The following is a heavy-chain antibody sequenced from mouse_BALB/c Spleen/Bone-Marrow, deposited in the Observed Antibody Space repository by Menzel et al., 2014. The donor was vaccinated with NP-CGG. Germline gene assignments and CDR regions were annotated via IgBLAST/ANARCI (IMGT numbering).Heavy chain of an antibody. CDR3: AREGNYFDY. CDR2: IGGDGIT. J-gene: IGHJ2*01. CDR1: GFSLTVYG. V-gene: IGHV2-6-7*01. Sequence: VKVVESGPGLEAPSQSLSIACTVSGFSLTVYGVNWVRQPPGKGVEWLGMIGGDGITDYSSALKSRLRISKDDSKIQVFLKMNSLQTDDTAKYYRAREGNYFDYWGQGTPLTGSS.